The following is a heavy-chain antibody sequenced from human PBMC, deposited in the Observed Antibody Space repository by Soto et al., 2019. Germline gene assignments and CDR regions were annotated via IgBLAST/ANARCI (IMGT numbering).Heavy chain of an antibody. CDR2: IIPIFGTA. CDR1: GGTFSSYA. D-gene: IGHD5-12*01. CDR3: ARDLVDNDSYYYYYVMDV. Sequence: SVKVSCKASGGTFSSYAIGWVRQAPGQGLEWMGGIIPIFGTANYAQKFQGRVTITADKSTSTAYMELSSLRSEDTAVYYCARDLVDNDSYYYYYVMDVWGQGTTVTVS. V-gene: IGHV1-69*06. J-gene: IGHJ6*02.